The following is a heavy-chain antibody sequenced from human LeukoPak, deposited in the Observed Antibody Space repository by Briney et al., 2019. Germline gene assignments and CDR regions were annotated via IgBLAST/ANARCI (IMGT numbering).Heavy chain of an antibody. V-gene: IGHV4-34*01. Sequence: SETLSLTCAVYGGSFSGYYWGWIRQPPGKGLEWIGEINHSGSTNYNPSLKSRVTISVDTSKNQFSLKLSSVTAADTAVYYCARVSGWSKMTDYWGQGTLVTVSS. J-gene: IGHJ4*02. CDR1: GGSFSGYY. CDR2: INHSGST. CDR3: ARVSGWSKMTDY. D-gene: IGHD6-19*01.